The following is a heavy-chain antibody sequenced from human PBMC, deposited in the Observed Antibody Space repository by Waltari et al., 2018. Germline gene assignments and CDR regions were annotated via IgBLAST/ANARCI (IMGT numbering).Heavy chain of an antibody. Sequence: QVQLQQWGAGLLKPSETLSLTCAVYGGSFSGYYWSWIRQPPGKGLEWIGEINHSGSTNYNPSLKSRVTISVDTSKNQFSLKLSSVTAADTAVYYCARGSFFDSSGWYAYTRTPYFDYWGQGTLVTVSS. CDR2: INHSGST. CDR3: ARGSFFDSSGWYAYTRTPYFDY. CDR1: GGSFSGYY. D-gene: IGHD6-19*01. J-gene: IGHJ4*02. V-gene: IGHV4-34*01.